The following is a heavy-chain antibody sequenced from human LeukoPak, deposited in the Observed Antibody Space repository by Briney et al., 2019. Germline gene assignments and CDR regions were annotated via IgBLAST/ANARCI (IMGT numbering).Heavy chain of an antibody. CDR3: ARQTYYDFWSGYYELDY. J-gene: IGHJ4*02. CDR1: GYSFSTYW. Sequence: GESLKISCKASGYSFSTYWVAWVRQMPGKGLEWMGIIYPGDSDTRYSPSFQGQVTISADKSISTAYLQWSSLKASDTAMYYCARQTYYDFWSGYYELDYWGQGTLVTVSS. CDR2: IYPGDSDT. V-gene: IGHV5-51*01. D-gene: IGHD3-3*01.